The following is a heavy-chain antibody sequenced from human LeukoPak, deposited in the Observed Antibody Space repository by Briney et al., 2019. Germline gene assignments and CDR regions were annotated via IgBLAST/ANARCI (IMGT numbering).Heavy chain of an antibody. CDR3: ARDRTGNYGLGSSWYFDY. CDR2: ISYDGSNM. CDR1: GFTFSSYA. J-gene: IGHJ4*02. V-gene: IGHV3-30*03. Sequence: GGSLRVSCAASGFTFSSYAMHWVRQARGKGLEWVAVISYDGSNMYQADSVKGRFTISRDNSKNTLYLQMNSLRAEDTAVYYCARDRTGNYGLGSSWYFDYWGQGTLVTVSS. D-gene: IGHD3-10*01.